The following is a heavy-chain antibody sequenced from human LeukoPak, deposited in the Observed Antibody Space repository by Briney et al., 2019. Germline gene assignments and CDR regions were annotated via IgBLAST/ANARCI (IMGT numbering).Heavy chain of an antibody. CDR1: GYRFTNYG. Sequence: GASVTVSCKTSGYRFTNYGVNWVRQAPGQGLEWMGWTSAYNGDTKYGQKFQGRLTMTTDTSTSTAYMDVRSLRSEDTVVYYCARDLLQWQTNNWLAPWGQGTLVTVSS. V-gene: IGHV1-18*01. CDR2: TSAYNGDT. CDR3: ARDLLQWQTNNWLAP. D-gene: IGHD6-19*01. J-gene: IGHJ5*02.